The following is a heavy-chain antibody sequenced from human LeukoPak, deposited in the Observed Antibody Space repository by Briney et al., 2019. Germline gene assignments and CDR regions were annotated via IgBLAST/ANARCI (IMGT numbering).Heavy chain of an antibody. CDR1: GYTFTGYY. J-gene: IGHJ4*02. Sequence: GASVKVSCKASGYTFTGYYMHWVRQAPGQGLEWMGRINPNSGGTNYAQKFQGRVTMTRDTSIGTAYMELSRLRSDDTAVYYCASLRYYYDSSGYLFDDYWGQGTLVTVSS. CDR2: INPNSGGT. CDR3: ASLRYYYDSSGYLFDDY. V-gene: IGHV1-2*06. D-gene: IGHD3-22*01.